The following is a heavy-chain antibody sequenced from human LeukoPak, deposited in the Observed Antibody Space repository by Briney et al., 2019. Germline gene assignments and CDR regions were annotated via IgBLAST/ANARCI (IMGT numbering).Heavy chain of an antibody. J-gene: IGHJ6*03. Sequence: PSETLSLTCTVSGGSISSYYWSWIRQPAGKGLEWIGRIYTSGSTNYNPSLKSRVTMSVDTSKNQFSLKLSSVTAADTAVYYCARDMVAVAGRYYYYYMDVWGKGTTVTISS. CDR2: IYTSGST. V-gene: IGHV4-4*07. D-gene: IGHD6-19*01. CDR1: GGSISSYY. CDR3: ARDMVAVAGRYYYYYMDV.